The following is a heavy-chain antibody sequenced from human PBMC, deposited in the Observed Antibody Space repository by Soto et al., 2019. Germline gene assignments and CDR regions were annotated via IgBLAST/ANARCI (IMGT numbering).Heavy chain of an antibody. V-gene: IGHV3-23*01. CDR2: ISGSGGST. D-gene: IGHD6-13*01. Sequence: GGSLRLSCAASGFTFSSYAMSWVRQAPGKGLEWVSAISGSGGSTYYADSVKGRFTISRDNSKNTLYLQMNSLRAEDTAVYYCAKGGLLEQQLVRHYYYYMDVWGKGTTVTVSS. CDR1: GFTFSSYA. J-gene: IGHJ6*03. CDR3: AKGGLLEQQLVRHYYYYMDV.